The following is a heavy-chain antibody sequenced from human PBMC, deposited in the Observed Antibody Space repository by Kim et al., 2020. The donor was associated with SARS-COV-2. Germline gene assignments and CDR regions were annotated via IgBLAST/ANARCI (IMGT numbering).Heavy chain of an antibody. J-gene: IGHJ6*02. Sequence: GSTYYNPSLKSRVTISVDTSKNQFSLKLSSVTAADAAVYYCARDGSGMDVWGQGTTVTVSS. CDR3: ARDGSGMDV. CDR2: GST. V-gene: IGHV4-31*02.